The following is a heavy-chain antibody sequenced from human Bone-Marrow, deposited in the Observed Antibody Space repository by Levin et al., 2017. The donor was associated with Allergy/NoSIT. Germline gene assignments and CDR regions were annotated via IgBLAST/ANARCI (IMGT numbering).Heavy chain of an antibody. CDR2: INPSGGST. J-gene: IGHJ3*02. V-gene: IGHV1-46*01. D-gene: IGHD3-9*01. Sequence: GESLKISCKASGYTFTSYYMHWVRQAPGQGLEWMGIINPSGGSTSYAQKFQGRVTMTRDTSTSTVYMELSSLRSEDTAVYYCARAYYDILTGQSDAFDIWGQGTMVTVSS. CDR1: GYTFTSYY. CDR3: ARAYYDILTGQSDAFDI.